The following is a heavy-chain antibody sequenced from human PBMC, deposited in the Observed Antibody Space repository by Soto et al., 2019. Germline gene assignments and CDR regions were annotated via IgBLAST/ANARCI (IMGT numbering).Heavy chain of an antibody. CDR3: ARERRPYYYGSGRGAFDI. V-gene: IGHV4-34*01. J-gene: IGHJ3*02. CDR2: INHSGST. D-gene: IGHD3-10*01. CDR1: GGSFSGYY. Sequence: QVQLQQWGAGLLKPSETLSLTCAVYGGSFSGYYWSWIRQPPGKGLEWIGEINHSGSTNYNPSLKSRVTISVDTSKNQFSLKLSSVTAADTAVYYCARERRPYYYGSGRGAFDIWGQGTMVTVSS.